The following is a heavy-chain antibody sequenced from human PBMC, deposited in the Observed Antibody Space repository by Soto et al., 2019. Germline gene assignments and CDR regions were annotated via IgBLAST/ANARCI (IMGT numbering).Heavy chain of an antibody. V-gene: IGHV1-46*01. CDR2: INPSGGST. CDR1: GYTFTSYY. D-gene: IGHD3-22*01. J-gene: IGHJ2*01. CDR3: ARDLGAYYYDSSGYAENWYFDL. Sequence: QVQLVQSGAEVKKPGASVKVSSKASGYTFTSYYMHWVRQAPGQGLEWMGIINPSGGSTSYAQKFQGRVTMTRDTSSSTVYMELSSLRSEDTAVYYCARDLGAYYYDSSGYAENWYFDLWGRGTLVTVSS.